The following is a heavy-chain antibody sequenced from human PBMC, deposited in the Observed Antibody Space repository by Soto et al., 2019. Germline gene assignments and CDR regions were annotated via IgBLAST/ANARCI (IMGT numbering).Heavy chain of an antibody. CDR3: VRETKNAFDV. V-gene: IGHV3-23*01. CDR2: ISGNGGFT. J-gene: IGHJ3*01. CDR1: GFSFTYSA. Sequence: PGGSLRLSCAASGFSFTYSAMSWVRQAPGKGLECVSGISGNGGFTYYADSVKGRFIISRDNSKDTVDLQMNSLRVDDTAVYYCVRETKNAFDVWGQGTVVTVSS.